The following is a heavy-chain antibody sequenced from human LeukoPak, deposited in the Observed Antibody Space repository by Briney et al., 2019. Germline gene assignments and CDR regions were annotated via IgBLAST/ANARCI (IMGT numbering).Heavy chain of an antibody. CDR2: IWYDGSNK. J-gene: IGHJ6*02. Sequence: TGRSLRLSCAASGFTFNNCVMHWVRQAPGKGLEWVTLIWYDGSNKYFTDSVKGRFTISRDNSKNTLYLQMNSLRAEDTAVYYCARGIITAIDVWGQGTTATVSS. CDR1: GFTFNNCV. CDR3: ARGIITAIDV. V-gene: IGHV3-33*01. D-gene: IGHD1-14*01.